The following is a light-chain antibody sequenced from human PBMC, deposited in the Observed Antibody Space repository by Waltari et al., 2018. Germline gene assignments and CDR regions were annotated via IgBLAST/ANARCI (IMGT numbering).Light chain of an antibody. CDR2: AAS. CDR1: QGISNY. J-gene: IGKJ1*01. CDR3: QQYNGYPWT. V-gene: IGKV1-16*02. Sequence: DIQITHTPSSLSTCILDTVTITGQASQGISNYLAWFLQKPGKAPKSLIYAASTLQSRVPSKFSGSRSGPDFTLAIGRLQPADVATYYCQQYNGYPWTFGHGTQVEI.